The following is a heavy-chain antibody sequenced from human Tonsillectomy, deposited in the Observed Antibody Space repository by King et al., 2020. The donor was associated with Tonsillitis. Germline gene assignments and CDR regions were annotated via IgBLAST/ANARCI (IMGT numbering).Heavy chain of an antibody. V-gene: IGHV3-23*04. Sequence: VQLVESGGGLVQPGGSLRLSCAASGFTFSSYAMSWVRQAPGKGLEWVSTIRGSNVATYYSDSVRGRFPISRDNANNILYLQMNSLRAEDTAVYYCARCNNGDYGAFDIWGQGTVVTVSS. D-gene: IGHD4-17*01. CDR2: IRGSNVAT. J-gene: IGHJ3*02. CDR1: GFTFSSYA. CDR3: ARCNNGDYGAFDI.